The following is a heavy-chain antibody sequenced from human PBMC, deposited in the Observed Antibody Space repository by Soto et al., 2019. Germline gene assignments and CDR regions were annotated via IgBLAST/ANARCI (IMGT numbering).Heavy chain of an antibody. CDR3: ARLYAGDYIDY. Sequence: GGSLRLSCAASGFTFSSYWMSWVRQAPGKGLEWVANIKQDGSAKYYVDSVKGRFTISRDNAKNSLYLQMNSLRAEDTAVYYCARLYAGDYIDYWGQGTLVTVSS. D-gene: IGHD2-8*01. CDR1: GFTFSSYW. V-gene: IGHV3-7*01. J-gene: IGHJ4*02. CDR2: IKQDGSAK.